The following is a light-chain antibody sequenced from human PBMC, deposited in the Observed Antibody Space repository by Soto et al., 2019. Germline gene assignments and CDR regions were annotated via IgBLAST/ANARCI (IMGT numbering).Light chain of an antibody. CDR1: QDIGKD. CDR3: LQDYNYPRT. Sequence: AIQMTQSPSSLSASVGDRVTLTCRASQDIGKDLGWYQQKPGEAPKLLIFEASTVQTGVPSRFSGSGSGTDLPLTISSLQPEDFATYFCLQDYNYPRTFGQGTTVALK. V-gene: IGKV1-6*01. J-gene: IGKJ1*01. CDR2: EAS.